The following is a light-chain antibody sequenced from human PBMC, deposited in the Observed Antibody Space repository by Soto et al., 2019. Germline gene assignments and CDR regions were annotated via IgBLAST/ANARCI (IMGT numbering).Light chain of an antibody. CDR2: DAS. CDR3: QQRGNWPPFT. V-gene: IGKV3-11*01. Sequence: EIVLTQSPATLSLSPGERATLSCRASQSVGSYLAWYQQKPGQAPRLLIYDASNRATGIPDRFSGSGSGTDFTLTVSSLEPEDFAVYYCQQRGNWPPFTFGPGTKVDLK. J-gene: IGKJ3*01. CDR1: QSVGSY.